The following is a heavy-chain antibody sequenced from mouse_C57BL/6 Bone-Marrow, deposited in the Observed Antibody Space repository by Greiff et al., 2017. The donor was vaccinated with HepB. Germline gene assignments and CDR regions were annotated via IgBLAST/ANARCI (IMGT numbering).Heavy chain of an antibody. J-gene: IGHJ2*01. CDR2: IHPNSGST. D-gene: IGHD2-3*01. V-gene: IGHV1-64*01. CDR1: GYTFTSYW. Sequence: QVQLQQPGAELVKPGASVKLSCKASGYTFTSYWMHWVKQRPGQGLEWIGMIHPNSGSTNYNEKFKSKATLTVDKSSSTAYMQLSSLTSEDSAVYYCARSRDGYYGYFDYWGQGTTLTVSS. CDR3: ARSRDGYYGYFDY.